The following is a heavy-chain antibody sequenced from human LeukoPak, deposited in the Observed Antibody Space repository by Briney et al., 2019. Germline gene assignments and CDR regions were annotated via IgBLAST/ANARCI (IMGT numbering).Heavy chain of an antibody. V-gene: IGHV4-34*01. J-gene: IGHJ6*03. Sequence: SETLSLTCAGYGGCCSGYYWSWIRQPPGRGLEWIGEINHSGSTNYNPSLKSRVTISVDTSKNQFSLKLSSVTAADTAVYSCARGRYCTNGVCFLDYYYYSRDVWGKGTTVTVSS. CDR1: GGCCSGYY. D-gene: IGHD2-8*01. CDR2: INHSGST. CDR3: ARGRYCTNGVCFLDYYYYSRDV.